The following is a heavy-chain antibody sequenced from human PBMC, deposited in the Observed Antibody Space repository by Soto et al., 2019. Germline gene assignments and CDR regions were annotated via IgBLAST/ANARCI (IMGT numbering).Heavy chain of an antibody. Sequence: SETLSLTCTVSGASISVHSYYWTWIRQPPGKGLEWIGSSYYSGTTYFNPSLKSRATISVDTSKNQFSLRLTSVTAADTAIYYCTRGYNWNDNYFAPWGPGALVTVSS. CDR1: GASISVHSYY. D-gene: IGHD1-20*01. V-gene: IGHV4-39*01. CDR3: TRGYNWNDNYFAP. CDR2: SYYSGTT. J-gene: IGHJ5*02.